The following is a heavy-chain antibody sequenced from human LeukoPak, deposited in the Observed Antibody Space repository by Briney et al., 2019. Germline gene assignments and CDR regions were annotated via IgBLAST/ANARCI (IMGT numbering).Heavy chain of an antibody. CDR3: ARGGYCSGGSCYFSWFDP. D-gene: IGHD2-15*01. Sequence: SETLSLTCTVSGGSISSSSYYWGWIRQPPGKGLEWIGSIYYSGSTYYNPSLKSRVTISVDTSKNQFSLKLSSVTAADTAVYYCARGGYCSGGSCYFSWFDPWGQGTLVTVSS. CDR2: IYYSGST. CDR1: GGSISSSSYY. V-gene: IGHV4-39*07. J-gene: IGHJ5*02.